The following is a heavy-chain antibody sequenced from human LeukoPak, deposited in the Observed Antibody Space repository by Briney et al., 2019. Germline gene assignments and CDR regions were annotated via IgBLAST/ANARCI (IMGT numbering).Heavy chain of an antibody. V-gene: IGHV3-53*01. D-gene: IGHD6-19*01. CDR3: ARRGFSSGWYPRYFGY. CDR2: IYSGGST. Sequence: GGSLRLSCAASGFTVSSNYMSWVRQAPGKGLEWVSIIYSGGSTYYADSVKGRFTISRDNSKNTLYLQMNSLRAEDTAVYYCARRGFSSGWYPRYFGYWGQGTLVTVSS. J-gene: IGHJ4*02. CDR1: GFTVSSNY.